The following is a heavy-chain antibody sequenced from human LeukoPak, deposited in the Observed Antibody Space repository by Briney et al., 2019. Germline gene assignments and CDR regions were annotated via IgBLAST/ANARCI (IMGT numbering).Heavy chain of an antibody. CDR1: GLTWGRDW. J-gene: IGHJ3*02. CDR3: AREGTNDAFDI. CDR2: IKHDGSEK. Sequence: GRGLRWARGGCGLTWGRDWMSGVGEALDKRLEWVANIKHDGSEKYYVDCVKGRFTISRDNAKNSLYLQMNSLRAEDTAVYNCAREGTNDAFDIWGQGTMVTVSS. V-gene: IGHV3-7*01.